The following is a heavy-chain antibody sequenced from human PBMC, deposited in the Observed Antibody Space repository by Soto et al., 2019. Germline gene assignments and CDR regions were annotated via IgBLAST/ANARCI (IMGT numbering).Heavy chain of an antibody. CDR1: GYTFTSYY. J-gene: IGHJ4*02. CDR2: INPSGGST. CDR3: AATDTAIYYFDY. Sequence: ASVKVSCKASGYTFTSYYMHWVRQAPGQGLEWMGIINPSGGSTSYAQKFHGRVTMTRDTSTSTVYMELSSLRSEDTAVYYCAATDTAIYYFDYWGQGTLVTVSS. V-gene: IGHV1-46*03. D-gene: IGHD5-18*01.